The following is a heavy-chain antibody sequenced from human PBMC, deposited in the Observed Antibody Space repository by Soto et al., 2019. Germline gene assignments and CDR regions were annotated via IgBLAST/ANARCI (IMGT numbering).Heavy chain of an antibody. D-gene: IGHD6-6*01. CDR2: IDPSDSYT. Sequence: PGESLKISCKGSGYSLTSYWISWVRQMPGKGLEWMGRIDPSDSYTNYSPSFQGHVTISADKSISTAYLQWSSLKASDTAMYYCAIAGGLAARPGYYYYGMDVWGQGTTVTVSS. J-gene: IGHJ6*02. CDR3: AIAGGLAARPGYYYYGMDV. CDR1: GYSLTSYW. V-gene: IGHV5-10-1*01.